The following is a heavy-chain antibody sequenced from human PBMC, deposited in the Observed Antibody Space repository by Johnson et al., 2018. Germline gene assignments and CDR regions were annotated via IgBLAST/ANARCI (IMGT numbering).Heavy chain of an antibody. J-gene: IGHJ3*02. CDR2: ISYDGNKE. CDR1: GVMFRNYG. D-gene: IGHD2-8*02. CDR3: AKLVGSIYPDSFCI. Sequence: VQLVESGGGVVQPGRSLRLSCAASGVMFRNYGMHWVRQAPGKGLDWVAFISYDGNKEYYADSVKGRFTISRDNSRNTLYLQMKSLSVEDTAVYYCAKLVGSIYPDSFCIWGQGTVVTVSS. V-gene: IGHV3-30*18.